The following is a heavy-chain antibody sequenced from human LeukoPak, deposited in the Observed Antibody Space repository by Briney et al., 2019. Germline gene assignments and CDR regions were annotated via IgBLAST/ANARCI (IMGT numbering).Heavy chain of an antibody. V-gene: IGHV1-2*02. CDR2: INPNSGGT. Sequence: ASVKVSCKASGYTFTGYYMHWVRQAPGQGLEWMGWINPNSGGTNYAQKLQGRVTMTTDTSTTTAYMELRSLRSDDTAVYYCARVRRIAAAGAEYFQHWGQGTLVTVS. CDR1: GYTFTGYY. J-gene: IGHJ1*01. D-gene: IGHD6-13*01. CDR3: ARVRRIAAAGAEYFQH.